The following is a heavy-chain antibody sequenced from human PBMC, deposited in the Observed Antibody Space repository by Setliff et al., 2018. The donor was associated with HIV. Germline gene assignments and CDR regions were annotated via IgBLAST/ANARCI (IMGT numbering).Heavy chain of an antibody. J-gene: IGHJ6*02. CDR1: GGSINNHY. Sequence: PSETLSLTCTVSGGSINNHYWYWIRQPPGKGLEWIGYIYISGTTNYNPSLKNRVTMSLDTSKTQVSLRLTSVTAADTAVYYCARRSIVGVTRGFYYYGLDVWGQGTKVTVSS. CDR3: ARRSIVGVTRGFYYYGLDV. CDR2: IYISGTT. D-gene: IGHD1-26*01. V-gene: IGHV4-4*09.